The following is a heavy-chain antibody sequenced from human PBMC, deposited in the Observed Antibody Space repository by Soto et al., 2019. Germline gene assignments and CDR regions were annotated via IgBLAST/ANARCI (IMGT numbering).Heavy chain of an antibody. CDR2: IYSGGNT. CDR1: GFTVSSNY. J-gene: IGHJ6*02. D-gene: IGHD6-25*01. CDR3: ARDPGATSYYLYYGMAV. Sequence: EVQLVESGGGLIQPGGSLRLSCAASGFTVSSNYMSWVRQAPGKGLEWVSIIYSGGNTYYADSVKGRFTISRDNSKNTLYLQMNRLRAEDTAMYYCARDPGATSYYLYYGMAVWGQGTTVTVAS. V-gene: IGHV3-53*01.